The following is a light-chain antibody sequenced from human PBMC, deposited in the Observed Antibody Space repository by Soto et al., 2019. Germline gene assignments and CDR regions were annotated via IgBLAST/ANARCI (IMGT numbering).Light chain of an antibody. Sequence: QSVLTQHPSASGSPGQSVAISCTGTSSDVGGYNYVSWYQQHPAKAPKLMIYEVNKRPSGVPDRFSGSKSGNTASLTVSGLQAEDEADYYCSSYAGSSNVFGTGTKVTVL. V-gene: IGLV2-8*01. CDR1: SSDVGGYNY. CDR3: SSYAGSSNV. J-gene: IGLJ1*01. CDR2: EVN.